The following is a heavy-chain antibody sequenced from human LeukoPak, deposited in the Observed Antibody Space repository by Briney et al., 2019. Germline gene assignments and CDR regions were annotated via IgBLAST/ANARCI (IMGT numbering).Heavy chain of an antibody. Sequence: PSETLSLTCTVSGGSISSYYWSWIRQPPGKGLEWIGEINHSGSTNYNPSLKSRVTISVDTSKNQFSLKLSSVTAADTAVYYCARVVAGTPRSDYWGQGTLVTVSS. CDR3: ARVVAGTPRSDY. CDR1: GGSISSYY. CDR2: INHSGST. J-gene: IGHJ4*02. V-gene: IGHV4-34*01. D-gene: IGHD6-19*01.